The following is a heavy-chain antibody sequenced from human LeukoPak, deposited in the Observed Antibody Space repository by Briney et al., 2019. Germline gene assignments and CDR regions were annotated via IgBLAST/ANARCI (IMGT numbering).Heavy chain of an antibody. CDR1: GYIFASYA. Sequence: ASVKVSCKASGYIFASYAFSWVRQAPGQGLEWMGWVNNYNGNTDYARNLQGRVTMTTETSTNTAYKELRSLRSDDTAVYFCARHSSQSHFDYWGQGTLVTVSS. D-gene: IGHD3-22*01. V-gene: IGHV1-18*01. J-gene: IGHJ4*02. CDR2: VNNYNGNT. CDR3: ARHSSQSHFDY.